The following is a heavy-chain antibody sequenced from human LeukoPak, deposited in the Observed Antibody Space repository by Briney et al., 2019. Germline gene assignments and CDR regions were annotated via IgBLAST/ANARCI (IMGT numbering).Heavy chain of an antibody. V-gene: IGHV3-21*04. CDR2: VSTTGYYI. J-gene: IGHJ4*02. CDR3: ARGGPRWVDY. D-gene: IGHD5-24*01. Sequence: GGSLRLSCAASGFTFSGYSMNWVRQAPGKGLEWVSSVSTTGYYIYYADSVKGRFSISRDNAKNSLYLQMNSLRAEDTAVYYCARGGPRWVDYWGQGTLVTVSS. CDR1: GFTFSGYS.